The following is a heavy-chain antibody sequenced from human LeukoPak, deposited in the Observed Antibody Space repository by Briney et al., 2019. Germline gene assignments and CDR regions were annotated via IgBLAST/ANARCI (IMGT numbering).Heavy chain of an antibody. CDR2: ISGYNGKK. CDR1: AYIFTSHG. CDR3: ARGNCGGDCYAFDM. D-gene: IGHD2-21*02. V-gene: IGHV1-18*01. Sequence: ASVKVSCKASAYIFTSHGFSWVRQAPGQGLEWMGWISGYNGKKNYSQKFQGRVTMTTDTSASTAYMELRGLRSDDTAVYYCARGNCGGDCYAFDMWGPGTMVTVSS. J-gene: IGHJ3*02.